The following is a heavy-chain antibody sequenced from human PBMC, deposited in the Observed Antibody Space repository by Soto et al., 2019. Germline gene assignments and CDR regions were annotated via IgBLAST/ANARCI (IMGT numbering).Heavy chain of an antibody. J-gene: IGHJ6*02. CDR1: GFTFSNYG. D-gene: IGHD2-15*01. V-gene: IGHV3-30*18. CDR3: TKDYPVVAATPPNYGMDV. Sequence: GGSLRLSCAASGFTFSNYGMHWVRQAPGKGLEWVAVISYDGSDKYFADSVKGRFTISRDNSKNTLYLQMNSLRPEDTAVYYCTKDYPVVAATPPNYGMDVWGQGTTVTVSS. CDR2: ISYDGSDK.